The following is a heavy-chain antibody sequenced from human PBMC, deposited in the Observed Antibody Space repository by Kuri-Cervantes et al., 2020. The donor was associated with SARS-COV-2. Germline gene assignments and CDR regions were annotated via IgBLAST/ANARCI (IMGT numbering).Heavy chain of an antibody. Sequence: GESLKISCAASGFTFSSYDMHWVRQATGKGLEWVSAIGPAGDTYYPGSVKGRFTISRENAKNSLYLQMNSLRAGDTAVYYCARQSSSSSFYNGMDVWGQGTTVTVSS. CDR3: ARQSSSSSFYNGMDV. CDR1: GFTFSSYD. D-gene: IGHD6-6*01. J-gene: IGHJ6*02. V-gene: IGHV3-13*01. CDR2: IGPAGDT.